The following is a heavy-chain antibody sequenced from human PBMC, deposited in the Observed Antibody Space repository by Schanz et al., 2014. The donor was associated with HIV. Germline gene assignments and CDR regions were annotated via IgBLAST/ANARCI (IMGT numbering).Heavy chain of an antibody. V-gene: IGHV3-30*03. D-gene: IGHD6-19*01. Sequence: QVQLVESGGGVVQPWRSLRLSCAASGFTFSSYGMHWVRQAPGKGLEWVAVISYDGSNKYYADSVKGRFTISRDNSKNTLYLQMNSLRAEDTAVYFCARGSWYSGGWYDDYNYYDVDVWGQGTTVIVSS. CDR3: ARGSWYSGGWYDDYNYYDVDV. CDR2: ISYDGSNK. CDR1: GFTFSSYG. J-gene: IGHJ6*02.